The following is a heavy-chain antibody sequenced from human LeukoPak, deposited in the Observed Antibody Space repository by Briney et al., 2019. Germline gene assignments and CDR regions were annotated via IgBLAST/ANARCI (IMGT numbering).Heavy chain of an antibody. CDR1: GGSISSNSYY. D-gene: IGHD3-9*01. Sequence: SETLSLTCTVSGGSISSNSYYWGWIRQPPGKGPEWIGSIYYSGSTYYNPSLKSRVTISVDTSKNQFSLKLSSVTAADTAVYYCARAEGTYYDILTGYYSITDFDYWGQGTLVTVSS. V-gene: IGHV4-39*07. CDR2: IYYSGST. J-gene: IGHJ4*02. CDR3: ARAEGTYYDILTGYYSITDFDY.